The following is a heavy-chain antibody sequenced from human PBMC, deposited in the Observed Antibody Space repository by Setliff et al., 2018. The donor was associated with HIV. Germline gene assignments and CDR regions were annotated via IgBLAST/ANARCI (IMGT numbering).Heavy chain of an antibody. Sequence: SETLSLTCIVSGGSISSTNWWSWVRRPPGKGLEWIASVYHSGSTYYNPSLKSRVAISVDTSKNQFSLRVSSVTATDTAVYFCARGGGVAVTTTGGTASLDYWGQGTLVTVSS. CDR3: ARGGGVAVTTTGGTASLDY. CDR2: VYHSGST. V-gene: IGHV4-4*02. J-gene: IGHJ4*02. D-gene: IGHD2-15*01. CDR1: GGSISSTNW.